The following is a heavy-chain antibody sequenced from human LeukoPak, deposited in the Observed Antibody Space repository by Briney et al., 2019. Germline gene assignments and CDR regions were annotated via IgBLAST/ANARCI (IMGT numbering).Heavy chain of an antibody. CDR1: GYTFTSYY. V-gene: IGHV1-46*01. D-gene: IGHD3-10*01. CDR2: INPSGGST. Sequence: ASVKVSCKASGYTFTSYYMHWVRQAPGQGLEWMGIINPSGGSTSYAQKFQGRVTMTEDTSTDTAYMELSSLRSEDTAVYYCATAYYYGSGSYYTDYWGQGTLVTVSS. CDR3: ATAYYYGSGSYYTDY. J-gene: IGHJ4*02.